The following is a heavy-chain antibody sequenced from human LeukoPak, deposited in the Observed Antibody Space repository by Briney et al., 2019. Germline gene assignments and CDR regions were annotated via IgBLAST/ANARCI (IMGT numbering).Heavy chain of an antibody. CDR2: MNPNSGNT. CDR1: GYTFTSYD. CDR3: ARGPQNYYDSSGYNPFDY. J-gene: IGHJ4*02. V-gene: IGHV1-8*03. Sequence: ASVKVSCKASGYTFTSYDINWVRQATGQGLEWMGWMNPNSGNTGYAQKFQGRVTITRNTSISTAYMELSSLRSEDTAVYYCARGPQNYYDSSGYNPFDYWGQGTLVTVSS. D-gene: IGHD3-22*01.